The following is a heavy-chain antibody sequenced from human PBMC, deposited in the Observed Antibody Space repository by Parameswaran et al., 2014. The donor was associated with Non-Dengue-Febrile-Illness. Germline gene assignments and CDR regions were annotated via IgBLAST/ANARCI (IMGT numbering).Heavy chain of an antibody. CDR2: IYHSGST. J-gene: IGHJ4*02. D-gene: IGHD2-2*01. CDR3: ARVWQWAMLYYFDY. Sequence: RWIRQPPGKGLEWIGEIYHSGSTNYNPSLKSRVTISVDKSKNQFSLKLSSVTAADTAVYYCARVWQWAMLYYFDYWGQGTLVTVSS. V-gene: IGHV4-4*02.